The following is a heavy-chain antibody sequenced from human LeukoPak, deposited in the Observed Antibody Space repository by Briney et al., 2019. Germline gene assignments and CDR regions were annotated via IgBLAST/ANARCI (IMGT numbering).Heavy chain of an antibody. CDR2: IYTSGST. CDR1: GASISSYD. J-gene: IGHJ2*01. CDR3: ARGRPYGDYWYFYL. Sequence: PSETLSLTCTVSGASISSYDWSWSRQPAGKGLEWIGRIYTSGSTNYNPSLKSRVTMSVDTSKNQFSLKLSSVTAADTAVYYCARGRPYGDYWYFYLWGRGTLVTVSS. V-gene: IGHV4-4*07. D-gene: IGHD4-17*01.